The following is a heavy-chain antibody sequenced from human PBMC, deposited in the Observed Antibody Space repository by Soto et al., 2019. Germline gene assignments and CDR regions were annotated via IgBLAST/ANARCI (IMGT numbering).Heavy chain of an antibody. CDR2: IIPIFGTA. D-gene: IGHD2-2*01. J-gene: IGHJ6*02. CDR1: GGTFSSYA. V-gene: IGHV1-69*13. Sequence: SVKVSCKASGGTFSSYAISWVRQASGQGLEWMGGIIPIFGTANYAQKFQGRVTITADESTSTAYMELSSLRSEDTAVYYCARDTSSRGYYYYYGMDVWGQGTTVTVSS. CDR3: ARDTSSRGYYYYYGMDV.